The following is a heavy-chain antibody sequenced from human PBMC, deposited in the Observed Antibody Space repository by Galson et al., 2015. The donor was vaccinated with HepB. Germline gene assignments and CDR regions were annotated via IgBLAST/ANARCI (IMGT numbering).Heavy chain of an antibody. D-gene: IGHD5-24*01. V-gene: IGHV4-59*01. CDR3: ARSRSCLRGVCYDHYNYFGP. Sequence: SETLSLTCTVSADSLNIFYWSWIRQPPGKGLEWIGHIFYTGSTTYNPSLKSRVSMSMHPSKRQISLKLTSVTAADSAVYYCARSRSCLRGVCYDHYNYFGPWGQGTLVTVSS. CDR1: ADSLNIFY. J-gene: IGHJ5*02. CDR2: IFYTGST.